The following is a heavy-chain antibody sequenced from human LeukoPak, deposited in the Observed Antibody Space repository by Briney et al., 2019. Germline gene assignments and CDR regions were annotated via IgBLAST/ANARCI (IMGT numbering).Heavy chain of an antibody. V-gene: IGHV3-23*01. CDR1: GFIFSTYA. CDR3: ARVIRAAPGKGYFDC. J-gene: IGHJ4*02. Sequence: LSGGSLRLSCATSGFIFSTYALSWVRQAPGKGLEWASSISGSGGSTYHADSVKGRFTISRDSSKNTLYLQMNSLRAEDTAIYYCARVIRAAPGKGYFDCWGQGTLVTVSS. CDR2: ISGSGGST. D-gene: IGHD6-13*01.